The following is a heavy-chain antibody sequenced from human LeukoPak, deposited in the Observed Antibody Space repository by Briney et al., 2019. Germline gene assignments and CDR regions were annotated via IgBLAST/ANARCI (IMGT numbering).Heavy chain of an antibody. CDR2: INQDGSEK. CDR1: GFTFSSYS. Sequence: PGGSLRLSCEASGFTFSSYSMKWVRQAPGKGLEWVANINQDGSEKNYVGSVKGRFTISRDNAKNSLYLQMSSLRADDTAVYYCARDRRGVGYRPQYYYYSYIDVWGKGTTVTVPS. CDR3: ARDRRGVGYRPQYYYYSYIDV. J-gene: IGHJ6*03. V-gene: IGHV3-7*01. D-gene: IGHD5-24*01.